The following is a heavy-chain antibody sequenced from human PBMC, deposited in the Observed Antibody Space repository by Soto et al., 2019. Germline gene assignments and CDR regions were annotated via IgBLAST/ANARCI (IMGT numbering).Heavy chain of an antibody. V-gene: IGHV1-69*13. J-gene: IGHJ6*02. D-gene: IGHD3-10*01. CDR3: ARSITMVRGVIQYYYYGMDV. CDR1: GGTFSSYA. Sequence: VASVKVSCKASGGTFSSYAISWVRQAPGQGLEWMGGIIPIFGTANYAQKFQGRVTITADESTSTAYMELSSLRSEDTAVYYCARSITMVRGVIQYYYYGMDVWGQGTTVTVSS. CDR2: IIPIFGTA.